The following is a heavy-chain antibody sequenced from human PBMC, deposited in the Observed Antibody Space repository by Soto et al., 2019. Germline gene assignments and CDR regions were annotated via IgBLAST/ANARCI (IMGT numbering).Heavy chain of an antibody. CDR1: GFAFSSHW. CDR2: IGPSGSGT. J-gene: IGHJ4*02. D-gene: IGHD1-1*01. Sequence: GGSLRLSCAASGFAFSSHWMHWVRQAPGKGLVWVSHIGPSGSGTRDADSVQGRFTISRDNARNTLYLQMNSLRDEDTAVYYCTRDNNWSYDYWGQGILVTVSS. V-gene: IGHV3-74*01. CDR3: TRDNNWSYDY.